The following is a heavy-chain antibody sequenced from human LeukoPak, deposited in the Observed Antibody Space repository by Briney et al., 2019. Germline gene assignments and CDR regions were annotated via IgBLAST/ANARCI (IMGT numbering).Heavy chain of an antibody. V-gene: IGHV3-74*01. CDR3: ARDISPVLAYYMDV. CDR1: GFTFNGHW. CDR2: INGDGSTI. J-gene: IGHJ6*03. Sequence: PGGSLRLSCEASGFTFNGHWMHWVRQAPGKGLVWVSLINGDGSTISYADSVKGRFTISRDNAKNSLYLQMNSLRAEDTAVYYCARDISPVLAYYMDVWGKGTTVTVSS.